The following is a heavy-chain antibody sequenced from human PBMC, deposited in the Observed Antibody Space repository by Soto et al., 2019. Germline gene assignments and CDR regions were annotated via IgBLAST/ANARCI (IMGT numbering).Heavy chain of an antibody. J-gene: IGHJ3*02. CDR1: RYSFTNYW. Sequence: PGESLKISCKDSRYSFTNYWIGWVRQMPGKGLEWMGIIYTGDSDTRYSPSFQGQVTISVDKSISTAYLQWSSLKASDTATYYCATMFSGFYVIDHSAAFEIWGQGTMVTVSS. CDR3: ATMFSGFYVIDHSAAFEI. V-gene: IGHV5-51*01. D-gene: IGHD3-22*01. CDR2: IYTGDSDT.